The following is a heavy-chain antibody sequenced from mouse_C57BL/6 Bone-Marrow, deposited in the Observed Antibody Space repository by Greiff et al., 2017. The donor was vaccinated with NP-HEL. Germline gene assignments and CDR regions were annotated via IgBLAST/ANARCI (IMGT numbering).Heavy chain of an antibody. CDR1: GFTFSDFY. CDR3: ARDADDGYYAWFSY. CDR2: SRNKANDYTT. J-gene: IGHJ3*01. D-gene: IGHD2-3*01. V-gene: IGHV7-1*01. Sequence: EVKVVESGGGLVQSGRSLRLSCATSGFTFSDFYMEWVRQAPGKGLEWIAASRNKANDYTTEYSASVKGRFIVSRDTSQSILYLQMNALRAEDTAIYYCARDADDGYYAWFSYWGQGTLVTVSA.